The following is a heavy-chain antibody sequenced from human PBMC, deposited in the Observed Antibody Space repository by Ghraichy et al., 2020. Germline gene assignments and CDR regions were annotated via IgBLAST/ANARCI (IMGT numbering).Heavy chain of an antibody. Sequence: SETLSLTCSVSGGSIRSYSWSWIRQPAGKGLEWVGRIFTSGNPNYNPSLKSRVTMSVDTAKNEFSLKLSSVTAADTAVYYCARELYSGYDYGIFDYWGQGTLVTVAS. CDR3: ARELYSGYDYGIFDY. V-gene: IGHV4-4*07. CDR1: GGSIRSYS. J-gene: IGHJ4*02. CDR2: IFTSGNP. D-gene: IGHD5-12*01.